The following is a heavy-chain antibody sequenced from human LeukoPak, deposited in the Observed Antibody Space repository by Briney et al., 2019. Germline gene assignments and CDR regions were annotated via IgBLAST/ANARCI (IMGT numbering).Heavy chain of an antibody. J-gene: IGHJ4*02. CDR1: GYTFTSYD. CDR2: MNPNSGNT. Sequence: ASVNVSCKASGYTFTSYDINWVRQATGQGLEWMGWMNPNSGNTGYAQKFQGRVTMTRNTSISTAYMELRSLRSDDTAVYYCARYDDAYNFIGWGQGTLVTVSS. V-gene: IGHV1-8*01. D-gene: IGHD5-24*01. CDR3: ARYDDAYNFIG.